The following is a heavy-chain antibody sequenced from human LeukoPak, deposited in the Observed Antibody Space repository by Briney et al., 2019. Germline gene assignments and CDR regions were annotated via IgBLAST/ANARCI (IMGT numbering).Heavy chain of an antibody. D-gene: IGHD2-15*01. J-gene: IGHJ4*02. CDR1: GFTFSTYG. V-gene: IGHV3-30*02. Sequence: GGSLRLSCAASGFTFSTYGMHWVRQAPGKGLEWVAFIRYDGRNKYYADSVKGRFTISRDNSKNTLYLQMNSLRAEDTAVYYCATAPYYFDYWGQGTLVTVSS. CDR3: ATAPYYFDY. CDR2: IRYDGRNK.